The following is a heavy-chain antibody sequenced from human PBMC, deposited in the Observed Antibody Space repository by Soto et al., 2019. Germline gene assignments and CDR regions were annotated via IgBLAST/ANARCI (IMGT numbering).Heavy chain of an antibody. CDR3: AAGLAYYDFWSGPSAFDP. Sequence: ASVKVSCKASGYTFTSYGISWVRQAPGQGLEWMGWISAYNGNTNYAQKLQGRVNMTTDTSTSTAYMELRSLRSDDTAVYYCAAGLAYYDFWSGPSAFDPWGQGTLVTV. CDR2: ISAYNGNT. D-gene: IGHD3-3*01. CDR1: GYTFTSYG. J-gene: IGHJ5*02. V-gene: IGHV1-18*01.